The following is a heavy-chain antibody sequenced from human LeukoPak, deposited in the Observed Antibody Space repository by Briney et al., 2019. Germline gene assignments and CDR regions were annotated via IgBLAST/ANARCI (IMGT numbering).Heavy chain of an antibody. J-gene: IGHJ4*02. CDR3: ATYNYGSFFYGTIRY. CDR2: IKSKTDGGTT. CDR1: GFTFRNYA. Sequence: PGGSLRLSCAASGFTFRNYAMSWVRQAPGKGLEWVGRIKSKTDGGTTDYTAPVNGRFSISRDDSLNTLYLQMNTLKAEDTAVYYCATYNYGSFFYGTIRYWGQGTLVTVSS. D-gene: IGHD3-10*01. V-gene: IGHV3-15*01.